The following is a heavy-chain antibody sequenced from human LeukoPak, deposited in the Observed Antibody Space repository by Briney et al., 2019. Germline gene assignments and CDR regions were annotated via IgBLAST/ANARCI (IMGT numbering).Heavy chain of an antibody. CDR1: GYTFTGYY. V-gene: IGHV1-18*04. Sequence: ASVKVSCKASGYTFTGYYMHWERQAPGQGLEWMGWISAYNGNTYYAQKLQGRVTMTTDTSTSTAYMELRSLRSDDTAVYYCARSLYSSGWYHGLLPEDYYYYYGMDVWGQGTTVTVSS. D-gene: IGHD6-19*01. J-gene: IGHJ6*02. CDR3: ARSLYSSGWYHGLLPEDYYYYYGMDV. CDR2: ISAYNGNT.